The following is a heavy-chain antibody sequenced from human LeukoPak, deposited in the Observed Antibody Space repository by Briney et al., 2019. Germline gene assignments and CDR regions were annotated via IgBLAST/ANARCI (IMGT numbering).Heavy chain of an antibody. CDR1: GYTFTGYA. V-gene: IGHV1-3*01. J-gene: IGHJ4*02. CDR2: INVGNGNT. D-gene: IGHD4-17*01. Sequence: ASVKVSCKASGYTFTGYAIHWVRQAPGQSPEWMGWINVGNGNTKYSQKFQGRVTITRDTSASTAYMELSSLRSEDTAVYYCARLTVTPYYFDYWGQGTLVTVSS. CDR3: ARLTVTPYYFDY.